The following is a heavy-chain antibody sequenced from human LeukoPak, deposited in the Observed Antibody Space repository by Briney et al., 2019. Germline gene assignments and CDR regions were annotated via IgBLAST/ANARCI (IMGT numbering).Heavy chain of an antibody. Sequence: GGSLRLSCAASGFTFSSYVMSWVRQAPGKGLEWVPAISGSGGSTYYAGSVKGRFTISRDNSKNTLYLQMNSLRAEDTAVYYCAKLKAFSNFDYWGQGTLVTVSS. CDR2: ISGSGGST. J-gene: IGHJ4*02. CDR3: AKLKAFSNFDY. V-gene: IGHV3-23*01. D-gene: IGHD2/OR15-2a*01. CDR1: GFTFSSYV.